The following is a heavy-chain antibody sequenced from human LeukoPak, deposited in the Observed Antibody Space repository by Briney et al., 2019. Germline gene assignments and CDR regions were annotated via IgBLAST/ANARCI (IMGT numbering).Heavy chain of an antibody. J-gene: IGHJ4*02. CDR3: AKGRDTSGRQNFDF. Sequence: GGSLRLSCAASGFTFSSYSMNWVRQAPGKGLEWVSSVSASGSATFYTDSMNGRFTISRDNAKNTFFLQMKNLRPGDTALYYCAKGRDTSGRQNFDFWGQGTLVTVSP. D-gene: IGHD6-19*01. CDR2: VSASGSAT. CDR1: GFTFSSYS. V-gene: IGHV3-23*01.